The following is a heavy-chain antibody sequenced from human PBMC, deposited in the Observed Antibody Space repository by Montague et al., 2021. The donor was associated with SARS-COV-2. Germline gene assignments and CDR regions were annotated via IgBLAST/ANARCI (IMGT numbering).Heavy chain of an antibody. J-gene: IGHJ4*02. Sequence: SLRLSCAASGFTLSNYNMNWIRQAPGKGLEWVSSVSYSSTYIYYADSVKGRFSISRDNAQNSLSLQMNNLRADDTAVHYCVRDQSPMGFDYWGQGTLVTVSS. CDR1: GFTLSNYN. V-gene: IGHV3-21*03. CDR3: VRDQSPMGFDY. CDR2: VSYSSTYI. D-gene: IGHD5-24*01.